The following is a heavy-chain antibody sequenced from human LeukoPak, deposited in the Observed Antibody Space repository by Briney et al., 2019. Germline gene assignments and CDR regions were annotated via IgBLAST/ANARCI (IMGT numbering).Heavy chain of an antibody. Sequence: SETLSLTCAVCGGSFSGYYWSWIRQPPGKGLEWIGEINHSGSTNYNPSLKSRVTISVDTSKNQFSLKLSSVTAADTAVYYCARRARGYCSSTSCYPFDYWGQGTLVTVSS. D-gene: IGHD2-2*01. J-gene: IGHJ4*02. V-gene: IGHV4-34*01. CDR2: INHSGST. CDR3: ARRARGYCSSTSCYPFDY. CDR1: GGSFSGYY.